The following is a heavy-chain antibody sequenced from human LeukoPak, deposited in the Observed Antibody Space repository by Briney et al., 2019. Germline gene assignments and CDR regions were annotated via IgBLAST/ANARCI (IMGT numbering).Heavy chain of an antibody. CDR2: INHSRSI. CDR3: HLGPPGDAFDI. V-gene: IGHV4-34*01. J-gene: IGHJ3*02. Sequence: SETLSLTCALYGGSFRGYYWSWIRQPPRKGLEWIGEINHSRSINYNPSLKSRVSISLDTSKNQFSLKLSSVTAADTAVYYCHLGPPGDAFDIWGQGTMVTVSS. CDR1: GGSFRGYY.